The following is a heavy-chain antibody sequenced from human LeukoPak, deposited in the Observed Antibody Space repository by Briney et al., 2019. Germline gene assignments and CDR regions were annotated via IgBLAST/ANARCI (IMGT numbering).Heavy chain of an antibody. CDR3: AREGAIVGATIGFDY. CDR2: INPNSGGT. Sequence: GGSVKVSCTASGFTFTGYAMHWVRQAPGQGLEWVGCINPNSGGTNYGQKFQGRVTMTKDTSISTAYMKLSSVRSDHTAVYYCAREGAIVGATIGFDYWGQGTLVTVSS. J-gene: IGHJ4*02. CDR1: GFTFTGYA. V-gene: IGHV1-2*02. D-gene: IGHD1-26*01.